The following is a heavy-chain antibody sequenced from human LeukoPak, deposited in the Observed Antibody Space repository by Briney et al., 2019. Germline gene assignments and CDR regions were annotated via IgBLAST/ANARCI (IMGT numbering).Heavy chain of an antibody. J-gene: IGHJ4*02. D-gene: IGHD1-26*01. CDR3: ARDGGSYDFDY. CDR1: GYTFTSYG. CDR2: INPNSGGT. V-gene: IGHV1-2*02. Sequence: GASVKVSCKASGYTFTSYGISWVRQAPGQGLEWMGWINPNSGGTNYAQKFQGRVTMTRDMSTSTVYMELSSLRSEDTAVYYCARDGGSYDFDYWGQGTLVTVSS.